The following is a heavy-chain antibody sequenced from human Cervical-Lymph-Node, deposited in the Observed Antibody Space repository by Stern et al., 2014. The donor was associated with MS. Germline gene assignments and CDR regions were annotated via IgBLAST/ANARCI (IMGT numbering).Heavy chain of an antibody. J-gene: IGHJ4*02. V-gene: IGHV5-51*03. Sequence: EVQLVESGAEVKKPGESLKISCEASGYLFDDYWVGWVRQMSGRGLELVAIIFPRDSNTRYSPSVPGPVTISAAQSTSTAYLQRSTLKASAPAIYYCANSPATPSGYDRFDYWGQGALVTVSS. D-gene: IGHD5-12*01. CDR1: GYLFDDYW. CDR3: ANSPATPSGYDRFDY. CDR2: IFPRDSNT.